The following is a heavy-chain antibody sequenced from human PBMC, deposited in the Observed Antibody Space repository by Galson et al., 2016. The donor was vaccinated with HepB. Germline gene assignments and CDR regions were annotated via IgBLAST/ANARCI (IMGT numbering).Heavy chain of an antibody. J-gene: IGHJ4*02. CDR1: GYSFTGYY. D-gene: IGHD1-26*01. V-gene: IGHV1-2*06. Sequence: SVKVSCKASGYSFTGYYMHWVRQAPGQGLEWVGRINPNSGATNYVQNLQGRVTMTRVTSISTAYMELTGLRSDDTAVYYWVKESSGTYGGHFDYWGQGTLVTVSS. CDR3: VKESSGTYGGHFDY. CDR2: INPNSGAT.